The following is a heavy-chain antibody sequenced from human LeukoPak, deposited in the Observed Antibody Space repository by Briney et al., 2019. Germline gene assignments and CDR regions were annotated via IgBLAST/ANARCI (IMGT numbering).Heavy chain of an antibody. CDR2: IIPIFGTA. CDR3: ARGNSGYSYGYGIRYYFDS. Sequence: ASVKVSCKASGGTFSSYAISWVRQAPGQGLEWMGGIIPIFGTANYAQKFQGRVTITTDESTSTAYIELSSLRSEDTAVYYCARGNSGYSYGYGIRYYFDSWGQGTLVTVSS. V-gene: IGHV1-69*05. J-gene: IGHJ4*02. CDR1: GGTFSSYA. D-gene: IGHD5-18*01.